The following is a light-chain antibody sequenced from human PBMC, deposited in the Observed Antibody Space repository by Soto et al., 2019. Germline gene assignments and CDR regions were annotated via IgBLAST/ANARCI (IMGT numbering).Light chain of an antibody. CDR3: QQHYTPPRT. J-gene: IGKJ1*01. CDR2: WAS. V-gene: IGKV4-1*01. CDR1: QSILFTSDNKNY. Sequence: DSLMTQSPASLAVSLGERATVHCKSSQSILFTSDNKNYFAWYQKKSGQPPRLLIYWASTRESGVPDRFSGRGYGTDFSLTISSLEAEDVAVYYCQQHYTPPRTFGQGTKVDIK.